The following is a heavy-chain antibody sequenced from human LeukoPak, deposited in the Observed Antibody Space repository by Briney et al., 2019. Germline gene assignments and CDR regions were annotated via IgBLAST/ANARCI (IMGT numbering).Heavy chain of an antibody. Sequence: SETLSLTCAVYGGSFSGYYWSWIRQPPGKGLEWIGEINHSGSTNYNPSLKSRVTISVDTSKNQFSLKLSSVTAADTAVYYCARLRLAMVRWGSDYWGQGTLVTVSS. J-gene: IGHJ4*02. V-gene: IGHV4-34*01. D-gene: IGHD3-10*01. CDR3: ARLRLAMVRWGSDY. CDR2: INHSGST. CDR1: GGSFSGYY.